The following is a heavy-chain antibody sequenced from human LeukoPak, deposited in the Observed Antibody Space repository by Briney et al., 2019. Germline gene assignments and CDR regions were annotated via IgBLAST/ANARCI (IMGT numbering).Heavy chain of an antibody. CDR3: ARVRTRTTDY. J-gene: IGHJ4*02. CDR1: GFTFSSYA. D-gene: IGHD1-14*01. CDR2: ISSNGGIT. Sequence: GGSLRLSCAASGFTFSSYAMHWVRQAPGKGLEYVSAISSNGGITYYANSVKGRFTISRDNSKNTLYLQMGSLRAEDMAVYYCARVRTRTTDYWGQGTLVTVSS. V-gene: IGHV3-64*01.